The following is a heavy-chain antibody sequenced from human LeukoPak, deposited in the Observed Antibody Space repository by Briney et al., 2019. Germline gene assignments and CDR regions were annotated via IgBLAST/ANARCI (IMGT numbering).Heavy chain of an antibody. J-gene: IGHJ4*02. CDR2: RSYDGSNK. CDR1: GFTFSSYV. D-gene: IGHD3-9*01. CDR3: PKTAYEILTAWDPKTFDY. Sequence: GGTLRLSCAASGFTFSSYVMHWLRQAPRTGLDWVAVRSYDGSNKYSADSVKGRFTISRDNSKNTLYLQMNSLRPEDTAFYFWPKTAYEILTAWDPKTFDYWGQGALVTVSS. V-gene: IGHV3-30-3*01.